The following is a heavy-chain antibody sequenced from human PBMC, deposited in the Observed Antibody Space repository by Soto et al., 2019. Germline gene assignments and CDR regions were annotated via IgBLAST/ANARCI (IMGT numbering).Heavy chain of an antibody. CDR2: ISSSSSTI. CDR1: GFTFSSYS. V-gene: IGHV3-48*02. D-gene: IGHD2-15*01. CDR3: ARDMDSVVVVAARSPYYYYGMGV. J-gene: IGHJ6*02. Sequence: SLRLSCAASGFTFSSYSMNWVRQAPGKGLEWVSYISSSSSTIYYADSVKGRFTISRDNAKNSVYLQMNSLRDEDTAVYYCARDMDSVVVVAARSPYYYYGMGVWGQGTTVTVSS.